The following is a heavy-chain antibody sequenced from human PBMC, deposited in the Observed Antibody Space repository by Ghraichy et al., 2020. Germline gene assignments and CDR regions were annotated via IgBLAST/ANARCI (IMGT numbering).Heavy chain of an antibody. CDR2: IDYAGRA. D-gene: IGHD6-13*01. V-gene: IGHV4-30-4*01. J-gene: IGHJ6*02. Sequence: SETLSLTCTVSGGSINSSSYYWSWIRQSPGKGLEWLGHIDYAGRAYSTPSLKSRLTISVDTSKNQFSVQLTSATVADTAVYYCARDDYASGDYIGTATYHGMDVWGQGATVTVSS. CDR3: ARDDYASGDYIGTATYHGMDV. CDR1: GGSINSSSYY.